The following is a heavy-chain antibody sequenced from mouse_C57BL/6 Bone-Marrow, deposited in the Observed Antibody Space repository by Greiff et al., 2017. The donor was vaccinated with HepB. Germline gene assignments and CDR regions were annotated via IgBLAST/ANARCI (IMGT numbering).Heavy chain of an antibody. V-gene: IGHV1-5*01. Sequence: VQLQQSGTVLARPGASVKMSCKTSGYTFTSYWMHWVKQRPGQGLEWIGAIYPGNSDTSYNQKFKGKAKLTAVTSASTAYMELSSLTNEDSAVYYCTRSFRTTVVDFDYWGQGTTLTVSS. CDR1: GYTFTSYW. CDR2: IYPGNSDT. CDR3: TRSFRTTVVDFDY. J-gene: IGHJ2*01. D-gene: IGHD1-1*01.